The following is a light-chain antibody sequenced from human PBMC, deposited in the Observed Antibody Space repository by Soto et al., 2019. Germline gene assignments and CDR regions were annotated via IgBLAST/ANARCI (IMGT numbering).Light chain of an antibody. CDR2: SAS. J-gene: IGKJ4*01. CDR3: QKYNSAPQT. V-gene: IGKV1-27*01. CDR1: QGISDF. Sequence: DIQMTQSPSSLSASVGDRVTITCRASQGISDFLAWYQQKPGKVPKVLIYSASTLQSGVPSRFSGSGSGTDFTLTISGLRPEDVATYYCQKYNSAPQTFGGGTKVEIK.